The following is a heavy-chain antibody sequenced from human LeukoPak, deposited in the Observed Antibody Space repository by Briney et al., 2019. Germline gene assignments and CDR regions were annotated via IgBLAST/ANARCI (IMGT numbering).Heavy chain of an antibody. CDR1: GFTFSSYS. V-gene: IGHV3-21*01. Sequence: GGSLRLPCAASGFTFSSYSMNWVRQAPGKGLEWVSSISSSSSYIYYADSVKGRFTISRDNARNSLYLQMNSLRAEDTAVYYCATDSVVPAAYNNNDYWGQGTLVTVSS. CDR2: ISSSSSYI. CDR3: ATDSVVPAAYNNNDY. J-gene: IGHJ4*02. D-gene: IGHD2-2*01.